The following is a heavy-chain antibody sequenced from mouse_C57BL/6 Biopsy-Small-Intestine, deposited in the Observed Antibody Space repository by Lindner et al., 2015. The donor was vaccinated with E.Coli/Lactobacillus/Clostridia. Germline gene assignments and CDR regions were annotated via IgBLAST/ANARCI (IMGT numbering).Heavy chain of an antibody. CDR2: INPYNGDT. CDR3: ANGYRYAMDY. CDR1: NYSFSGYF. D-gene: IGHD2-2*01. V-gene: IGHV1-20*01. J-gene: IGHJ4*01. Sequence: VQLQESGPELVKPGDSVKISCKASNYSFSGYFMNWVMQSHGKSLEWIGRINPYNGDTFYNQKFKGKATLTVDKSSSTAHMELRSLTSEDSAVYYCANGYRYAMDYWGQGTSVTVSS.